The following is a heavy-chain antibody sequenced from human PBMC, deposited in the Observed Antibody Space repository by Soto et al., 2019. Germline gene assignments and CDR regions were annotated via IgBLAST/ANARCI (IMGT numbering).Heavy chain of an antibody. CDR3: ASARCNTDCYLIDH. V-gene: IGHV1-46*04. Sequence: GASVKVSCKASGYTFSSYYMNWVRQAPGQGLEWLGIINPSGSTYYADSVKGRFTISRDNAANTVYLLMNSLRVDDTAVYHRASARCNTDCYLIDHWGPGTQVPVSS. D-gene: IGHD2-21*01. CDR1: GYTFSSYY. J-gene: IGHJ4*02. CDR2: INPSGST.